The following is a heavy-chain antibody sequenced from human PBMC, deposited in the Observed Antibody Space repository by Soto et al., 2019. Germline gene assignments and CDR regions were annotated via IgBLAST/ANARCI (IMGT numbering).Heavy chain of an antibody. J-gene: IGHJ4*02. D-gene: IGHD3-3*01. Sequence: PGGSLRLSCAASGFTFSNYPTNWVRQAPGKGLEWVSYISSSSSTIYYADSVKGRFTISRDNAKNSLYLQMNSLRAEDTAVYYCARERYYDFWRGYSNYFDYWGQGTLVTVSS. V-gene: IGHV3-48*01. CDR2: ISSSSSTI. CDR1: GFTFSNYP. CDR3: ARERYYDFWRGYSNYFDY.